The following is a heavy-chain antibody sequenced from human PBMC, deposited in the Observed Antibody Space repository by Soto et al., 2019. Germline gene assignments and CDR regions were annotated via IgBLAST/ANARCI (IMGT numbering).Heavy chain of an antibody. CDR2: INTDGSST. J-gene: IGHJ3*01. CDR3: ARSPGGYYID. V-gene: IGHV3-74*01. CDR1: GFSFSSYW. Sequence: EVQLVESGGGLVQPGGSLRLSCADSGFSFSSYWMHWVRQGPGKGLVWVSRINTDGSSTNYADSVKGRFTISRDNATNTVYLQMNSLRAEDTAVYYCARSPGGYYIDWGQGTMVTVSS. D-gene: IGHD3-9*01.